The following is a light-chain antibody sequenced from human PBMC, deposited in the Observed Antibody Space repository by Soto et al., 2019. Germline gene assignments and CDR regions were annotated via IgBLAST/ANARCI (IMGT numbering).Light chain of an antibody. CDR1: QSIHNIY. CDR2: GAS. V-gene: IGKV3-20*01. Sequence: TQCPGTLSLSPGERTTLSSSASQSIHNIYFAWYQQKPGQAPRLLIFGASIRATGIPDRFSGSGSGTHFTLTISRLEPEDSAVYHCQQYGNSPTTFGQGTKVDIK. J-gene: IGKJ1*01. CDR3: QQYGNSPTT.